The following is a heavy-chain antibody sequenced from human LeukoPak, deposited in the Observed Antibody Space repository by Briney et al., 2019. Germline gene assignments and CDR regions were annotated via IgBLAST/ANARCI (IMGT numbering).Heavy chain of an antibody. D-gene: IGHD3-10*01. CDR3: ARVLDYYGSGTRDFDY. V-gene: IGHV4-38-2*02. CDR1: GYSISRGYY. CDR2: MYHSGTT. Sequence: PSETLSLTCSVSGYSISRGYYWGWVRQPPGKGLEWIGSMYHSGTTSYNPSLKSRVTMSADTSKNQFSLELRSVTAADTAVYYCARVLDYYGSGTRDFDYWGQGTLVTVSS. J-gene: IGHJ4*02.